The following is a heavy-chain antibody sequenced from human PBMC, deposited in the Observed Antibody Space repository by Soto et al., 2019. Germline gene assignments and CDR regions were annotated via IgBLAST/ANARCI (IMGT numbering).Heavy chain of an antibody. CDR3: ARHIPSGSYVVRGLDY. Sequence: QVQLQESGPGLVKPSETLSLTCTVSGGSISSSSYFWAWIRQPPGKGLEWIGSVFYTGSTFYNPSLKSRVTLSVDTSKNQFSLKLSSVTAADTAVYSCARHIPSGSYVVRGLDYWGQGTLVTASS. J-gene: IGHJ4*02. CDR2: VFYTGST. CDR1: GGSISSSSYF. D-gene: IGHD1-26*01. V-gene: IGHV4-39*01.